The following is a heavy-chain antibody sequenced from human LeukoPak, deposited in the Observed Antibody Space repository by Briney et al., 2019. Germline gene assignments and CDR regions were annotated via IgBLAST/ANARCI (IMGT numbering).Heavy chain of an antibody. D-gene: IGHD3-10*01. CDR1: GGSISSSSYY. J-gene: IGHJ4*02. CDR2: IYYSGST. CDR3: ARGGSGSYHPLGY. V-gene: IGHV4-61*05. Sequence: SETLSLTCTVSGGSISSSSYYWGWIRQPPGKGLEWIGYIYYSGSTNYNPSLKSRVTISVDTSKNQFSLKLSSVTAADTAVYYCARGGSGSYHPLGYWGQGTLVTVSS.